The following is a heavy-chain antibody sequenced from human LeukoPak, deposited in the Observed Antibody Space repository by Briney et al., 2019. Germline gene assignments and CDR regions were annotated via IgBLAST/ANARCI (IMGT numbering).Heavy chain of an antibody. V-gene: IGHV1-2*06. CDR1: GYTFTGYY. Sequence: ASVKVSCKASGYTFTGYYMHWVRQAPGQGLEWMGRINPNSGGTNYAQKFQGRVTMTRDTSISTAYMELSRLRSDDTAVYYCAREAAVGDWFDPWGQGTLVTVSS. CDR3: AREAAVGDWFDP. D-gene: IGHD3-16*01. CDR2: INPNSGGT. J-gene: IGHJ5*02.